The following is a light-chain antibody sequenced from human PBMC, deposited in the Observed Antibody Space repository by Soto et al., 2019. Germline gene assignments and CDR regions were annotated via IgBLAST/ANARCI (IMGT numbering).Light chain of an antibody. CDR1: QNVGNN. J-gene: IGKJ5*01. CDR2: GAS. CDR3: QQYAVSPIT. V-gene: IGKV3-20*01. Sequence: EVLMTQSPDTLYVSPGERVTLSCRASQNVGNNLVWYQQKPGQAPRLLIYGASTRAAGIPDRFSGSGPGTDFTLTISRLEPEDFAVFYCQQYAVSPITFGQGTRLEIK.